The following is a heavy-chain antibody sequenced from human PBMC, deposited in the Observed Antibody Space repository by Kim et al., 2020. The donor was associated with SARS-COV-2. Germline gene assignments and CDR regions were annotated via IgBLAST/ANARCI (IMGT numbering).Heavy chain of an antibody. Sequence: TPPPKSRVTISVDTSKNQFSLKLSSVTAADTAVYYCAGYYDSSGYYGFWYWGQGTLVTVSS. CDR3: AGYYDSSGYYGFWY. D-gene: IGHD3-22*01. V-gene: IGHV4-34*01. J-gene: IGHJ4*02.